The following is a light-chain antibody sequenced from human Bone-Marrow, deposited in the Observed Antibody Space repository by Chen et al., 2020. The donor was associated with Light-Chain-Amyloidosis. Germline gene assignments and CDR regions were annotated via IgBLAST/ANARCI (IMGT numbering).Light chain of an antibody. J-gene: IGLJ2*01. CDR3: NSRDSSGNHVV. CDR1: SLRSYY. CDR2: GKN. Sequence: SELTQDPAVSVALGQTVRITCQGDSLRSYYASWYQQKPGQAPVLVIYGKNNRPSGIPDRFSGSSSGNTASLTITGAQAEDEADYYCNSRDSSGNHVVFGGGTKLTVL. V-gene: IGLV3-19*01.